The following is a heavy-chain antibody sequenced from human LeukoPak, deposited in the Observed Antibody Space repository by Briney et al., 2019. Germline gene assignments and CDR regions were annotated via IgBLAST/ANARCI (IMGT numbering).Heavy chain of an antibody. J-gene: IGHJ6*03. CDR3: ARNRPYYYYYMDV. V-gene: IGHV3-30-3*01. Sequence: GGSLRLSCAASGFTFSSYAMSWVRQAPGKGLEWVAVISYDGSNKYYADSVKGRFTISRDNSKNTLYLQMNSLRAEDTAVYYCARNRPYYYYYMDVWGKGTTVTVSS. CDR2: ISYDGSNK. CDR1: GFTFSSYA.